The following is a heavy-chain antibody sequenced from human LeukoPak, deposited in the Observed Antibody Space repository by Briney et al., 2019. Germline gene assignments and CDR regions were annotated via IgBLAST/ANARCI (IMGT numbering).Heavy chain of an antibody. D-gene: IGHD3-3*01. CDR3: ARGVGVLRFLEWLSSHMYYFDY. CDR1: GYTFTSYA. Sequence: ASVKVSCKASGYTFTSYAMHWVRQAPGQRLEWMGWINTGNGNTGYAQKFQGRVTITRNTSISTAYMELSSLRSEDTAVYYCARGVGVLRFLEWLSSHMYYFDYWGQGTLVTVSS. CDR2: INTGNGNT. J-gene: IGHJ4*02. V-gene: IGHV1-3*04.